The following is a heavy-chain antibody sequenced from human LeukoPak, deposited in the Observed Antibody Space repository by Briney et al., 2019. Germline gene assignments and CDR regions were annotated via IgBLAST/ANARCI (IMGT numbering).Heavy chain of an antibody. V-gene: IGHV1-69*13. J-gene: IGHJ5*02. Sequence: SVKVSCKVSGYTLTELSMHWVRQAPGKGLEWMGGIIPIFGTANYAQKFQGRVTITADESTSTAYMELSSLRSEDTAVYYCASLSSIAAPNMNWFDPWGQGTLVTVSS. D-gene: IGHD6-6*01. CDR3: ASLSSIAAPNMNWFDP. CDR2: IIPIFGTA. CDR1: GYTLTELS.